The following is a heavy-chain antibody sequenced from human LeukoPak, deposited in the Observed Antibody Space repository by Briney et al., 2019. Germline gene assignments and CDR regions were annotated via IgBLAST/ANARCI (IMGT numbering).Heavy chain of an antibody. D-gene: IGHD5-18*01. CDR2: IYGGGST. CDR3: ARDSEVSYGYDFDY. CDR1: RFTVSSYY. J-gene: IGHJ4*02. V-gene: IGHV3-53*01. Sequence: AGSLTLSCAASRFTVSSYYVSWVRQAPAQGLEWDSVIYGGGSTYYADSVKGRFTISGDNSKNTLYLQMNNLRVEDTALYYCARDSEVSYGYDFDYWGQGTLVTVS.